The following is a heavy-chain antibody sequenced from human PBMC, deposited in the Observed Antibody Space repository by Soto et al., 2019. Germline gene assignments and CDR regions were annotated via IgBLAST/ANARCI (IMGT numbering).Heavy chain of an antibody. CDR2: TYFRSKWYN. Sequence: SQTLSLTCAISGDSVSSNTASWNWIRQSPSRGLEWLGRTYFRSKWYNDYAVSVKSRIIIDPDTSNNQFSLQLNSVTPEDTAVYFCAKGDNLGPKTGYAFDPWGQGIMVTVSS. J-gene: IGHJ5*02. V-gene: IGHV6-1*01. CDR3: AKGDNLGPKTGYAFDP. D-gene: IGHD5-12*01. CDR1: GDSVSSNTAS.